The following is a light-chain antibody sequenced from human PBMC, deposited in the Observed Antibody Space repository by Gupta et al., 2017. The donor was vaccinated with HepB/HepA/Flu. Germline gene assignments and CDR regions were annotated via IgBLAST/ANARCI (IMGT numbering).Light chain of an antibody. CDR3: QQYKTYWT. Sequence: DMQMTQSPSTLYASIGDTVTITCRASQIISGRLAWYQQKPGKAPKLLIWRASTLESGVPRRFSGSASGTEFTLTISGLQPDDFAAYYCQQYKTYWTFGQGTKVEIK. CDR2: RAS. CDR1: QIISGR. J-gene: IGKJ1*01. V-gene: IGKV1-5*03.